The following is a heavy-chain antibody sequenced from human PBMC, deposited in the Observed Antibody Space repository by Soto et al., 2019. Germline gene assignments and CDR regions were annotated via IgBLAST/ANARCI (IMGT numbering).Heavy chain of an antibody. V-gene: IGHV1-2*04. CDR1: GDTFNDYY. J-gene: IGHJ6*03. CDR3: ARESGGATATLDYYYFYMDV. Sequence: QVQLVQSGAEVKKPGASVTVSCRSSGDTFNDYYIHWVRQAPGQGLEWMGWINPNSGVTKYAQKFQGWVSMTRDTSNRTVYKQLSRLRSDDTAVYYCARESGGATATLDYYYFYMDVWGTGTTVTVSS. D-gene: IGHD5-12*01. CDR2: INPNSGVT.